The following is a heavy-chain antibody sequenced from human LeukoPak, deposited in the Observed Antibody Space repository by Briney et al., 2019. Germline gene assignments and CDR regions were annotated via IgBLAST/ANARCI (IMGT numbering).Heavy chain of an antibody. J-gene: IGHJ6*03. Sequence: KPSETLSLTCTVSGGSISSYFWSWIRLPPGKGLEWIGYIYNRGSTHYNPSLKSRVIISVDTSKNQFSLNLSSMTAADTAVYYCARSGAAAGTRYYYYMDVWGKGTTVTVSS. D-gene: IGHD6-13*01. CDR3: ARSGAAAGTRYYYYMDV. CDR1: GGSISSYF. V-gene: IGHV4-59*08. CDR2: IYNRGST.